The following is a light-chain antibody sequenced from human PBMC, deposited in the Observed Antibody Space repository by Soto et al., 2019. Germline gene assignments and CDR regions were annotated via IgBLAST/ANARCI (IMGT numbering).Light chain of an antibody. V-gene: IGKV3D-15*01. CDR2: GIS. CDR3: QQYNNWPLT. Sequence: EIVLTQSPGTLSLSPGERATLSCRASQSVNSNYLAWYQQKPGQAPRLLIYGISKRATDIPDRFSGSGSGTEFTLTISSLQSEDFAVYYCQQYNNWPLTFGGGTRLEIK. CDR1: QSVNSN. J-gene: IGKJ5*01.